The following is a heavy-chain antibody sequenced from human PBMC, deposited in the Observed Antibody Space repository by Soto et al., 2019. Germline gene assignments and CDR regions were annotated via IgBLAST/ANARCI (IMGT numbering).Heavy chain of an antibody. D-gene: IGHD3-10*01. J-gene: IGHJ5*02. CDR3: ARARITMVRGVRSWFDP. CDR1: GYTFTSYD. CDR2: MNPNSGNT. V-gene: IGHV1-8*01. Sequence: ASVKVSCKASGYTFTSYDINWVRQATGQGLEWMGWMNPNSGNTGYAQKFQGRVTMTRNTSISTAYMELSSLRSEDTAVYYCARARITMVRGVRSWFDPWGQGTLVTVSS.